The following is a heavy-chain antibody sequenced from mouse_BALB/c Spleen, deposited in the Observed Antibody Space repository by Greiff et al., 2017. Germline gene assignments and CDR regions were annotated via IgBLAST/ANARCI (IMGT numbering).Heavy chain of an antibody. CDR2: IYPGNSDT. CDR3: ARYDYVLYYFDY. J-gene: IGHJ2*01. D-gene: IGHD2-4*01. V-gene: IGHV1-5*01. Sequence: VQLQQSGTVLARPGASVKMSCKASGYSFTSYWMHWVKQRPGQGLEWIGAIYPGNSDTSYNQKFKGKAKLTAVTSASTAYMELSSLTNEDSAVYYCARYDYVLYYFDYWGQGTTLTVSS. CDR1: GYSFTSYW.